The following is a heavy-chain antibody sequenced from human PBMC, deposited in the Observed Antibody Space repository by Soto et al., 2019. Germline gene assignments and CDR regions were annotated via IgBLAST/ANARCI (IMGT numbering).Heavy chain of an antibody. J-gene: IGHJ4*02. D-gene: IGHD2-2*01. Sequence: GGSLRLSCAASGFTFSGFTMNWVRQAPGRGLEWVSYISRSGETIYYADSVKGRFTISRDNAENSLYLNMNSLRDEDTAVYYWASRILADCSGTSCLYYFDYWGQGTLVTVS. CDR1: GFTFSGFT. CDR3: ASRILADCSGTSCLYYFDY. V-gene: IGHV3-48*02. CDR2: ISRSGETI.